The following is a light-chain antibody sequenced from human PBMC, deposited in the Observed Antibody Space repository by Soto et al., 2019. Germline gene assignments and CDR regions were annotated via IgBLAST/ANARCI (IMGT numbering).Light chain of an antibody. CDR2: DVS. J-gene: IGLJ2*01. CDR3: SSYTSSSTPG. Sequence: QSALTQPASVSGSPGQSITISCTGTSSDVGGYNYVSWYQQHPGKAPKLMIYDVSNRPSGVSNRFSGSKSGNTASLTISGLQAEDEADYYCSSYTSSSTPGFGGVTKVTVL. V-gene: IGLV2-14*01. CDR1: SSDVGGYNY.